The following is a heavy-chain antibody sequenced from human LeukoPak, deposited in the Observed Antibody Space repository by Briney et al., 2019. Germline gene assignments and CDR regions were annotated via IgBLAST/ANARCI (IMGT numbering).Heavy chain of an antibody. CDR2: IYSGGGT. Sequence: GGSLRLSCAASGFTFSSNYMSWVRQAPGKGLEWVSVIYSGGGTFYADSVKGRFTVSRDNSKNTLYLQMNSLRAEDTAVYYCARDHCSGISCYSDYWGQGTLVTVSS. CDR3: ARDHCSGISCYSDY. D-gene: IGHD2-15*01. V-gene: IGHV3-53*01. J-gene: IGHJ4*02. CDR1: GFTFSSNY.